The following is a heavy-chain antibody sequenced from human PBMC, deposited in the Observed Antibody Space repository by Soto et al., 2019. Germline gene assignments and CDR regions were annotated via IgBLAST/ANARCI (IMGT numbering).Heavy chain of an antibody. CDR1: GGSISSYY. J-gene: IGHJ4*02. CDR3: ARVPFGYYFDY. D-gene: IGHD3-22*01. V-gene: IGHV4-59*08. CDR2: IYYSGST. Sequence: SETLSLTCTVSGGSISSYYWSWIRQPPGKGLEWIGYIYYSGSTNYNPSLKSRVTISVDTSKNQFSLKLSSVTAADTAVYYCARVPFGYYFDYWGQGPLVPVSS.